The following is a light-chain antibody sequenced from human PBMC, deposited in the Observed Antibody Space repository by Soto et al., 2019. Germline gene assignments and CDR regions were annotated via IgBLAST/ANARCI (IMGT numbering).Light chain of an antibody. CDR1: QRVYNN. CDR3: QQYNNWPQGE. V-gene: IGKV3-15*01. J-gene: IGKJ3*01. Sequence: EIVMTPSSATLSVSPGERATLSCRASQRVYNNLAWYQQKPGQAPRLPIYGAYTRANGIPARFSGRGSGTEFTLTIGSLQSEGLGVYNWQQYNNWPQGEFGPGTNGDIK. CDR2: GAY.